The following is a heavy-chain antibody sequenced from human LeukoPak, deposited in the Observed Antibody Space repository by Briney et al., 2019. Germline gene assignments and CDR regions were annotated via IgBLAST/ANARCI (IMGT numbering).Heavy chain of an antibody. J-gene: IGHJ6*03. CDR2: INWNGGST. Sequence: PGGSLRLSCAASGFTFDDYGMSWVRQAPGKGLEWVSGINWNGGSTGYADSVKGRFTISRDNAKNSLYLQMNSMRAEDTALYYCARAKYYYGSGSYYIGYYYYMDVWGKGTTVTVSS. CDR3: ARAKYYYGSGSYYIGYYYYMDV. V-gene: IGHV3-20*04. D-gene: IGHD3-10*01. CDR1: GFTFDDYG.